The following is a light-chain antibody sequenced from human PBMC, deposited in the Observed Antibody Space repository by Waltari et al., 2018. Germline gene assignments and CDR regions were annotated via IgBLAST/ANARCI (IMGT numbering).Light chain of an antibody. J-gene: IGKJ1*01. Sequence: DIVMTQSPDSLAVSLGERATINCKSSQSVLYSSNNNNYLAWYQQKPGQSPKLLIYWAPTRESGVPDRFSGSGSGTEFTLTISSLQAEDVAIYYCLQYYSTPPGTFGQGTKVEIK. CDR2: WAP. CDR1: QSVLYSSNNNNY. CDR3: LQYYSTPPGT. V-gene: IGKV4-1*01.